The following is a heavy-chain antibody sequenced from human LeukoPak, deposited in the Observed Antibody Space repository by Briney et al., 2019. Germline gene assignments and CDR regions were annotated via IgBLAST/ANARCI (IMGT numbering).Heavy chain of an antibody. Sequence: ASVKVSCKASGYTFSSYGISWVRQAPGHGLEWMGWISTYNGDTNYAQKLQGRVTMTTDTSTTTAYMELRSLRSDDTAVYYCAREHYYNYYMDVWGKGTTVTVSS. CDR2: ISTYNGDT. J-gene: IGHJ6*03. CDR1: GYTFSSYG. V-gene: IGHV1-18*01. CDR3: AREHYYNYYMDV.